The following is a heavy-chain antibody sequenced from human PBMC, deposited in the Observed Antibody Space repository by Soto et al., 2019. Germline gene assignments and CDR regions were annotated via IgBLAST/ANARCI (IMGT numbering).Heavy chain of an antibody. CDR1: GYTFTNYY. J-gene: IGHJ4*02. V-gene: IGHV1-2*02. CDR2: INPNSGGT. D-gene: IGHD2-21*02. Sequence: ASVKVSCKASGYTFTNYYIHWVRQAPGQGLEWMGWINPNSGGTKYAQKFQGRVTMTRDTSISTAYMDLTRLRSDDTAVYYCARQLAYCGGDCYTETIDYWGQGTLVTVSS. CDR3: ARQLAYCGGDCYTETIDY.